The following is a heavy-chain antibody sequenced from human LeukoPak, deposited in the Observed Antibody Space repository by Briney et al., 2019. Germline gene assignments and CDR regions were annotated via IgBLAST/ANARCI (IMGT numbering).Heavy chain of an antibody. J-gene: IGHJ4*02. V-gene: IGHV1-2*02. CDR1: GYTFTGYY. Sequence: ASVKVSCKASGYTFTGYYMHWVRQAPGQGLEWMGWINPNSGGTNYAQKFQGRVTMTRDTSISTAYMELSRLRSDDTAVYYCARDSRSPHMVRGVDLGYWGQGTLVTVSS. CDR2: INPNSGGT. CDR3: ARDSRSPHMVRGVDLGY. D-gene: IGHD3-10*01.